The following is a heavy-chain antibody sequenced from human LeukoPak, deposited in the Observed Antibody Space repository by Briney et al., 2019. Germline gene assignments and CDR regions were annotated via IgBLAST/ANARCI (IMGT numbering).Heavy chain of an antibody. J-gene: IGHJ4*02. V-gene: IGHV3-30*18. CDR3: AKDFTGYSSGCPGY. CDR2: ISYDGSNK. CDR1: GFTFSSYG. D-gene: IGHD6-19*01. Sequence: GGSLRLSCAASGFTFSSYGMHWVRQAPGKGLEWVAVISYDGSNKYYADSVKGRFTISRDNSKNTLYLQMNSLRAEDTAVYYCAKDFTGYSSGCPGYWGQGTLVTVSS.